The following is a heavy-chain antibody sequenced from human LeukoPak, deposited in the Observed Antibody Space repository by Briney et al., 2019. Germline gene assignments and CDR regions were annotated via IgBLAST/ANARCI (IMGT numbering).Heavy chain of an antibody. V-gene: IGHV1-8*01. Sequence: ASVKVSCKASGYTFTSYDINWVRQATGQGLEWMGWMNPNSGKTGYAQKFQGRVTMTSNTSISTAYMELSSLRSEDTAVYYCAREMGYSSGWGRYYYYYYGMDVWGQGTTVTVS. CDR2: MNPNSGKT. D-gene: IGHD6-19*01. CDR1: GYTFTSYD. J-gene: IGHJ6*02. CDR3: AREMGYSSGWGRYYYYYYGMDV.